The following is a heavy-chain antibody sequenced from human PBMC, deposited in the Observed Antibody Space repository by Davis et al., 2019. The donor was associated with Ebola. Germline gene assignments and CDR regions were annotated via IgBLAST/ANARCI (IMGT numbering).Heavy chain of an antibody. V-gene: IGHV3-7*01. J-gene: IGHJ4*02. CDR1: GFTFSDYY. D-gene: IGHD1-1*01. CDR3: AIDSRSTTSGAY. Sequence: PGGSLRLSCEVSGFTFSDYYMSWIRQAPGKGLEWVANIKQDGSDKNYVDSVKGRFTISRDNAKNSLSLQMNSLRAEDTAVFYCAIDSRSTTSGAYWGQGTLVTVSS. CDR2: IKQDGSDK.